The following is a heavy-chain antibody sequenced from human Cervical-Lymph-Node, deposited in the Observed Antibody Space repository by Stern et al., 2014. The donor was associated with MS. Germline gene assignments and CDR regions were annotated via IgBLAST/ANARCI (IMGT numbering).Heavy chain of an antibody. Sequence: DQLVESGPGLVKPSQTLSLTCTVSGGSIRSGGYDWSWIRQHPGKGLEWIGYIYCSGSTYYNPSLKSRVTISVDTSKNQFSLKLSSVTAADTAVYYCARVARRDWFDPWGQGTLVTVSS. CDR2: IYCSGST. CDR3: ARVARRDWFDP. J-gene: IGHJ5*02. D-gene: IGHD3-10*01. CDR1: GGSIRSGGYD. V-gene: IGHV4-31*03.